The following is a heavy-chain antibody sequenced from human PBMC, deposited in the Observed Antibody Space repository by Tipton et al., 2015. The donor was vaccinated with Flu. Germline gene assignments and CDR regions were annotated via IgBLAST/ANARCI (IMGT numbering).Heavy chain of an antibody. CDR1: RCSW. Sequence: RCSWCSWVRQPPGKGLEWIGEIYHSGANTYNPSLKSRVTMSVDTSKNQFSLKVFSVTAADTAVYYCARRDYSNYVSDPKSWFDPWGQGILVTASS. CDR3: ARRDYSNYVSDPKSWFDP. J-gene: IGHJ5*02. CDR2: IYHSGAN. D-gene: IGHD4-11*01. V-gene: IGHV4-4*02.